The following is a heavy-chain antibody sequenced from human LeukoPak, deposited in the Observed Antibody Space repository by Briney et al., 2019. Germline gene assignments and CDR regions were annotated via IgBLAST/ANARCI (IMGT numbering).Heavy chain of an antibody. CDR1: GGSISSRSYY. CDR3: ARHSGYCSGGSCSPNWFDP. D-gene: IGHD2-15*01. J-gene: IGHJ5*02. CDR2: SYYSGST. Sequence: SETLALTCTVSGGSISSRSYYGGWIRQPPWKGLEWMGRSYYSGSTYYNPSLKSRVTISVDTSKNQFSLKLSSVTSADPPVYYRARHSGYCSGGSCSPNWFDPWGQGTLFTVSS. V-gene: IGHV4-39*01.